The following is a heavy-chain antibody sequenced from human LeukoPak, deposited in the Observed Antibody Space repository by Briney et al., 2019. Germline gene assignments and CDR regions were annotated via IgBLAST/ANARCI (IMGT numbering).Heavy chain of an antibody. CDR2: IYYSGST. D-gene: IGHD6-19*01. J-gene: IGHJ6*03. CDR3: ARGGSGRAYYYYMGV. V-gene: IGHV4-59*01. Sequence: SETLSLTCTVSGGSISSYYWSWIRQPPGKGLEWIGYIYYSGSTNYNPSLKSRVTISVDTSKNQFSLKLSSVTAADTAVYYCARGGSGRAYYYYMGVWGKGTTVTVSS. CDR1: GGSISSYY.